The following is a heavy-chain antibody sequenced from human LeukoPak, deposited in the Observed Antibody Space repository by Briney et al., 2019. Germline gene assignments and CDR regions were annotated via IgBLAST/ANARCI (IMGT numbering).Heavy chain of an antibody. CDR2: ISGSGGST. CDR3: AKSLGYCSSTSCYAVDY. CDR1: GFTFSSYA. Sequence: GGSLRLSCAASGFTFSSYAMSWVRQAPGKGLEWVSAISGSGGSTYYADSVKVRFTISRDNSKNTMYLQMNSLRAEETAVYYCAKSLGYCSSTSCYAVDYWGQGTLVTVSS. J-gene: IGHJ4*02. D-gene: IGHD2-2*01. V-gene: IGHV3-23*01.